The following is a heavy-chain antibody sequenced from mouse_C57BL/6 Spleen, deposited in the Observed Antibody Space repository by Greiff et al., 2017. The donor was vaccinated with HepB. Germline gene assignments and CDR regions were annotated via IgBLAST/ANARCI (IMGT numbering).Heavy chain of an antibody. Sequence: EVKLMESGGGLVQPGGSLKLSCAASGFTFSDYYMYWVRQTPEKRLEWFAYISNGGGSTYYPDTVKGRFTISRDNAKNTLYLQMSRLKSEDTAMYYCARQHYSNEVFDYWGQGTTLTVSS. CDR2: ISNGGGST. CDR3: ARQHYSNEVFDY. V-gene: IGHV5-12*01. CDR1: GFTFSDYY. J-gene: IGHJ2*01. D-gene: IGHD2-5*01.